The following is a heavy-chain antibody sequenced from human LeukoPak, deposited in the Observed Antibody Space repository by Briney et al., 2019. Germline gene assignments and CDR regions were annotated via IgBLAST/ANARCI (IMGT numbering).Heavy chain of an antibody. Sequence: SVKVSCKASGGTFSSYAISWVRQAPGQGLEWMGGIIPIFGTANYAQKFQGRVTITADESTSTAYMELSSLRSEDTAVYYCATGRLEWELLGLGAFDIWGQGTMVTVSS. CDR2: IIPIFGTA. D-gene: IGHD1-26*01. CDR3: ATGRLEWELLGLGAFDI. CDR1: GGTFSSYA. J-gene: IGHJ3*02. V-gene: IGHV1-69*13.